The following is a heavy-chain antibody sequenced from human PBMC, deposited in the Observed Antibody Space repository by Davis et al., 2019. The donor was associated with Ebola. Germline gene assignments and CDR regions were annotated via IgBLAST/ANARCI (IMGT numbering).Heavy chain of an antibody. J-gene: IGHJ4*02. D-gene: IGHD3-22*01. V-gene: IGHV3-30-3*01. CDR1: GFTFSSYA. CDR2: IWYDGTNQ. CDR3: TRELDYYYDSSGYYSPYYFDY. Sequence: GESLKISCAASGFTFSSYAMHWVRQAPGHGLAWVAVIWYDGTNQYYADPVKGRFTISRDNSKNTLYLQMNILRAEDTAVYYCTRELDYYYDSSGYYSPYYFDYWGQGTLVTVSS.